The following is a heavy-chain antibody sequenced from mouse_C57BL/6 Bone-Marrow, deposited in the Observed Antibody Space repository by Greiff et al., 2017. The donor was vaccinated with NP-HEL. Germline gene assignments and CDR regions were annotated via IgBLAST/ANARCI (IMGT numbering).Heavy chain of an antibody. CDR1: GYTFTNYW. J-gene: IGHJ3*01. V-gene: IGHV1-63*01. CDR2: IYPGGGYT. CDR3: ARRGFGRGFAY. Sequence: VHLVESGAELVRPGTSVKMSCKASGYTFTNYWIGWAKQRPGHGLEWIGDIYPGGGYTNYNEKFKGKATLTADKSSSTAYMQFSSLTSEDAAIYYCARRGFGRGFAYWGQGTLVTVSA.